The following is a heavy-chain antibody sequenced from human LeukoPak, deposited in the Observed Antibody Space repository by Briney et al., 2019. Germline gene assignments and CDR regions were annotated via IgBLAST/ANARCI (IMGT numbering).Heavy chain of an antibody. Sequence: GSLRLSCAASGFTSTIYSMNWVRRAPGKGLEWVSYISSSSSTIYYADSVKGRFTISRDNAKNSLYLQMNSLRAEDTAVYYCARDVGTDYYDGSTYPYWGQGTLVTVSS. V-gene: IGHV3-48*04. D-gene: IGHD3-22*01. CDR2: ISSSSSTI. J-gene: IGHJ4*02. CDR3: ARDVGTDYYDGSTYPY. CDR1: GFTSTIYS.